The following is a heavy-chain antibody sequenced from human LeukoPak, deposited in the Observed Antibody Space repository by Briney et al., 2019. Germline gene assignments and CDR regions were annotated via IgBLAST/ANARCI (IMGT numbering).Heavy chain of an antibody. D-gene: IGHD1-26*01. Sequence: XXFXNAXXXWVRQAPGKGLEWVGRVKSRTDGGTTHYAAPVKGRFTISRDDSKNTLYLQMNSLKIEDTAVYYCTTLGDWGQGILVTVSS. J-gene: IGHJ4*02. CDR1: XXFXNAX. CDR3: TTLGD. CDR2: VKSRTDGGTT. V-gene: IGHV3-15*01.